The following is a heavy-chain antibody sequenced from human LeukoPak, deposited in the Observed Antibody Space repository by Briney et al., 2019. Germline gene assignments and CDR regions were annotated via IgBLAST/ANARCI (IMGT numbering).Heavy chain of an antibody. CDR1: GYTFTSYA. J-gene: IGHJ3*02. CDR2: INTNTGNP. V-gene: IGHV7-4-1*02. CDR3: ARYFDSSGYKAVDAFEI. D-gene: IGHD3-22*01. Sequence: ASVKVSCKASGYTFTSYAMNWVRQAPGQGLEWMGWINTNTGNPTYAQGFTGRFVFSLDTSVSTAYLQISSLKAEDTAVYYCARYFDSSGYKAVDAFEIWGQGTMVTV.